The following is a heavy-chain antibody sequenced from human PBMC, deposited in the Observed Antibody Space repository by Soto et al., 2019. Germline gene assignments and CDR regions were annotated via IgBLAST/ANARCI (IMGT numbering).Heavy chain of an antibody. CDR2: IYPGDSDT. Sequence: GESLKISCKGSGYSFTSYWIGWVRQMPGKGLEWMGIIYPGDSDTRYSPSFQGQVTISADKSISTAYLQWSSLKAWDTAMYYCARRDFTVTTEGGHWFDPWGQGTLVTVSS. CDR3: ARRDFTVTTEGGHWFDP. V-gene: IGHV5-51*01. J-gene: IGHJ5*02. CDR1: GYSFTSYW. D-gene: IGHD4-17*01.